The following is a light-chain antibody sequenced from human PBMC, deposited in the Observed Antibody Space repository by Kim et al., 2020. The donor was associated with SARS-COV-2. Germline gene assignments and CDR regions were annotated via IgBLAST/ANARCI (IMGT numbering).Light chain of an antibody. CDR3: QHLGT. CDR1: RSISGG. J-gene: IGKJ1*01. CDR2: HAS. V-gene: IGKV1-5*01. Sequence: SALSASVGDRVTITCRASRSISGGLAWYQQKPGKAPKLLIYHASTLQGGVPSRFSGSGSGTEFTLTINNLQPDDFATYYCQHLGTFGLGTKVDIK.